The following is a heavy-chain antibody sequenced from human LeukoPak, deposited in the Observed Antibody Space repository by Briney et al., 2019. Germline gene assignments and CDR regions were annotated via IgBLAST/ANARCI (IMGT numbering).Heavy chain of an antibody. CDR3: ARVGEGRYYQYYYMDV. V-gene: IGHV3-64*01. CDR1: GFTLSSYA. D-gene: IGHD1-26*01. CDR2: ISKNGGNT. Sequence: GGSLRLSCAASGFTLSSYAMHWVRQAPGKGLEYVSAISKNGGNTNYANSVKGRFSISRDNSKNTLYLQMGSLRTEDMAVYYCARVGEGRYYQYYYMDVWGKGTTVTVSS. J-gene: IGHJ6*03.